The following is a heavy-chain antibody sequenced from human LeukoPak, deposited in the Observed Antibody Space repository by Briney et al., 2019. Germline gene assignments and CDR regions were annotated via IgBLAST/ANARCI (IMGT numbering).Heavy chain of an antibody. Sequence: PGGSLRLSCAASGFTFSSYTMSWVRQAPGKGLEWVAVISYDGSNKYYIDSVKGRFTISRDNSQNTLYLQMNSLRAEDTAVYYCATHYYDSSGYYSPDYWGQGTLVTVSS. J-gene: IGHJ4*02. CDR1: GFTFSSYT. CDR2: ISYDGSNK. D-gene: IGHD3-22*01. CDR3: ATHYYDSSGYYSPDY. V-gene: IGHV3-30*04.